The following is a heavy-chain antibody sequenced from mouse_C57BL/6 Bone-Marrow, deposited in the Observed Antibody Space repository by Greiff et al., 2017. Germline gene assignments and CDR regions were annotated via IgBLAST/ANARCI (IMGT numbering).Heavy chain of an antibody. V-gene: IGHV1-82*01. CDR3: ARLGDPYFDY. CDR2: IYPGDGDT. J-gene: IGHJ2*01. D-gene: IGHD3-3*01. CDR1: GYAFSSSW. Sequence: VQLVESGPELVKPGASVKISCKASGYAFSSSWMNWVKQRPGKGLEWIGRIYPGDGDTNYNGKFKGKATLTADKSSSTAYMQLSSLTSEDSAVYFCARLGDPYFDYWGQGTTLTVSS.